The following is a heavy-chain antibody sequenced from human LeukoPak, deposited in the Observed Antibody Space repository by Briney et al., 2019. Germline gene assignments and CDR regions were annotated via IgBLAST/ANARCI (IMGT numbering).Heavy chain of an antibody. D-gene: IGHD3-10*01. CDR1: GFTFGTYW. Sequence: GGSLRLSCGASGFTFGTYWMHWVRQAPGKGLVWVSGINSDGGATTYADSVKGRFNISRDNAKNALYLQMNNLRAEDTAVYYCARDSYYYGSGSKYFDYWGQGTLVTVSS. CDR2: INSDGGAT. V-gene: IGHV3-74*01. J-gene: IGHJ4*02. CDR3: ARDSYYYGSGSKYFDY.